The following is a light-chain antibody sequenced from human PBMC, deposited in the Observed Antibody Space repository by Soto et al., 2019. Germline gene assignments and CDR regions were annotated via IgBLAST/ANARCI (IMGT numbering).Light chain of an antibody. V-gene: IGKV2D-29*02. CDR3: FQSTHLPPT. Sequence: DFVLTQSPLSLSVTPGQPAAVSCRSSQSLLHIAGQTHLFWYLQKPGQSPQLLIYEVSNRFSGVPDRFSGSGSGTDFTLTISRVEAEDVGLYYCFQSTHLPPTFGQGTRLEIK. CDR1: QSLLHIAGQTH. CDR2: EVS. J-gene: IGKJ5*01.